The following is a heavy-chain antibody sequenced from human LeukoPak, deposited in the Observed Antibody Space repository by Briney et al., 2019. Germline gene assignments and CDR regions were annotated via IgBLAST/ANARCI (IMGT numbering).Heavy chain of an antibody. CDR3: ARKGSTPRRWFDT. CDR1: GYTFTGYY. V-gene: IGHV1-2*02. D-gene: IGHD6-13*01. CDR2: INPNSGGT. J-gene: IGHJ5*02. Sequence: VASVKVSCKASGYTFTGYYMHWVRQAPGQGLEWMGWINPNSGGTNYAQKFQGRVTMTRDTSISTAYMELSRLRSDDTAVYYCARKGSTPRRWFDTWGQGTLVTVSS.